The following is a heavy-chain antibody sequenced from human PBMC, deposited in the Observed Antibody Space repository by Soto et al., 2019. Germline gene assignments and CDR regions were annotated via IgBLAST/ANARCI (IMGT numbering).Heavy chain of an antibody. Sequence: QVQLVQSGAEVKKPGSSVKVSCKASGGTFSSYAISWVRQAPGQGLEWMGGIIPIFGTANYAQKFQGRVTITADESTSTAYMELSSLRSEDTAVYYCAKDIGYCSGGSCYMDYYYYGMDVWGQGTTVPVSS. V-gene: IGHV1-69*12. CDR1: GGTFSSYA. CDR2: IIPIFGTA. CDR3: AKDIGYCSGGSCYMDYYYYGMDV. D-gene: IGHD2-15*01. J-gene: IGHJ6*02.